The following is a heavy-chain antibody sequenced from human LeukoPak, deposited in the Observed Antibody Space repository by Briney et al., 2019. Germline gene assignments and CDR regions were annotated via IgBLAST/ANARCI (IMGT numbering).Heavy chain of an antibody. V-gene: IGHV3-53*01. CDR3: ARLTMVLAFDI. D-gene: IGHD4/OR15-4a*01. CDR2: TYSGGTT. J-gene: IGHJ3*02. Sequence: PGGSLRLSCAASGVTVSSNYMSWVRQAPGKGLEGVSVTYSGGTTYYAASVKGRFTISRDSSKNTLYLQMNSMRAEDTAVYYCARLTMVLAFDIWGQGTMVTVSS. CDR1: GVTVSSNY.